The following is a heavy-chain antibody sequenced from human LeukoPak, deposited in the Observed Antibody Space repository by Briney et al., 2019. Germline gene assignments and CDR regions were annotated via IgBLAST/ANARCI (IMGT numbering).Heavy chain of an antibody. Sequence: GGSLRLSCAASGFTFSSYEMNWVRQAPGKGLEWVSYISSSGSTIYYADSVKGRFTISRDNAKNSLYLQMNSLRAEDTAVYYCARGVYDSTGYYQYWGQGTLVTVSS. CDR2: ISSSGSTI. V-gene: IGHV3-48*03. CDR1: GFTFSSYE. D-gene: IGHD3-22*01. CDR3: ARGVYDSTGYYQY. J-gene: IGHJ4*02.